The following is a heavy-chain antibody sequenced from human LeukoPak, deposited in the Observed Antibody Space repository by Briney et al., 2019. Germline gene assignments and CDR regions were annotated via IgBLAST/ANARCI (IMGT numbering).Heavy chain of an antibody. D-gene: IGHD5-12*01. J-gene: IGHJ4*02. CDR1: GGSISSSNYY. CDR2: IYYSGTT. CDR3: VRASDGYRGHDYFDY. Sequence: SETLSLTCTVSGGSISSSNYYWGWTRQPPGKGLEWIGTIYYSGTTYYSPSLQSRVTISVDTSKNQFPLKLSSVTAADTAVYYCVRASDGYRGHDYFDYWAQGTLVTVSS. V-gene: IGHV4-39*01.